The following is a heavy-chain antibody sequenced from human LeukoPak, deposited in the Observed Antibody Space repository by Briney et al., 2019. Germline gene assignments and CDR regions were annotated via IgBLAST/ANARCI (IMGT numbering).Heavy chain of an antibody. J-gene: IGHJ4*02. CDR2: IEQDGREI. V-gene: IGHV3-7*01. CDR3: TRDEAAAAN. D-gene: IGHD6-13*01. Sequence: GGSLRLSCAGSGFTFSNYWMSWVRQAPGKGPEWVANIEQDGREIHYLDSVKGRFTISRDNAKSSLYLQMNSLKVEDTAVYYCTRDEAAAANWGQGTLVTVSS. CDR1: GFTFSNYW.